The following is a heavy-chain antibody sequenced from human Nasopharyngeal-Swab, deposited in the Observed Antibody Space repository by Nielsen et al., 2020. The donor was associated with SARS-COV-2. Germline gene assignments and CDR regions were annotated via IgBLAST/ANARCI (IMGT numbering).Heavy chain of an antibody. V-gene: IGHV1-18*01. CDR1: GYTFTSYG. J-gene: IGHJ4*02. Sequence: ASVKVSCKASGYTFTSYGISWVRQAPGQGLEWMGWISAYNGSTNYAQKLQGRVTMTTDTSTSTAYMELRSLRSDDTAVYYCARSPIVATVFVFDYWGQGTLVTVSS. D-gene: IGHD5-12*01. CDR3: ARSPIVATVFVFDY. CDR2: ISAYNGST.